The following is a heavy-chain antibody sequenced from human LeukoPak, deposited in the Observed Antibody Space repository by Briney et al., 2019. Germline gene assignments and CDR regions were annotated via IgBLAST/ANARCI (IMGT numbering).Heavy chain of an antibody. D-gene: IGHD3-16*01. CDR3: AKASWVSTADAVL. V-gene: IGHV3-23*01. Sequence: GGSLTLSCVASGFTFSSYAMSWVRETPARGLAWVSSLRGNGDAFYADSVKGRFTLSRDESRNTVYLQLNKLRVEDTAIYYCAKASWVSTADAVLWGQGTVVTVSS. CDR1: GFTFSSYA. CDR2: LRGNGDA. J-gene: IGHJ4*02.